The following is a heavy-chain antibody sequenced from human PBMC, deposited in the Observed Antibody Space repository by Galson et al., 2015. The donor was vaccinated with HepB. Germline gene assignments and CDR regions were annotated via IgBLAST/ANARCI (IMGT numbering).Heavy chain of an antibody. CDR2: INPHNGAT. CDR1: GYTFVDYY. J-gene: IGHJ4*02. V-gene: IGHV1-2*06. CDR3: TSRRPDY. Sequence: VSCKASGYTFVDYYFHWVRQVSGQRLEWMGRINPHNGATDYAPRFRGRVTFTTDASINTAFLKMNRLTSDDTAVYYCTSRRPDYWGQGTLVTVSS.